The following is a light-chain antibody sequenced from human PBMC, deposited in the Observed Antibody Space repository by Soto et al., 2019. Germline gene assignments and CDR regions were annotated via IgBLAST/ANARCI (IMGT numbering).Light chain of an antibody. CDR3: QSYDSSLSGPYYV. J-gene: IGLJ1*01. V-gene: IGLV1-40*01. Sequence: QSVLTQPPSVSGAPGQRGTISCTGSSSNIGGGYDVHWYQQLPGTAPKLLIYGNSNRPSGVPDRFSGSKSGTSASLAITGLQAEDEADYYCQSYDSSLSGPYYVFGTGTKVTVL. CDR1: SSNIGGGYD. CDR2: GNS.